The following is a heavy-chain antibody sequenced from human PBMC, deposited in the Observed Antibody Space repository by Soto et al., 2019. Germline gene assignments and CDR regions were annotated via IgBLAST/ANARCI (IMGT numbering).Heavy chain of an antibody. Sequence: GGSLRLSCAASGFTFSNAWMNWVRQAPGKGLEWVGRIKSKTDGGTTDYAAPVKGRFTISRDDSKNTLYLQMNSLKTEDTAMYYCTTGVEWFGEFFFDYWGQGTLVTVAS. J-gene: IGHJ4*02. CDR2: IKSKTDGGTT. D-gene: IGHD3-10*01. V-gene: IGHV3-15*07. CDR1: GFTFSNAW. CDR3: TTGVEWFGEFFFDY.